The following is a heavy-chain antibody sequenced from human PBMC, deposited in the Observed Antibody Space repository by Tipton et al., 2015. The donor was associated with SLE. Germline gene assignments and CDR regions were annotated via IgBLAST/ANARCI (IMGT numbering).Heavy chain of an antibody. V-gene: IGHV3-23*01. Sequence: SLRLSCPASGFSFSNYAMNWVRQAPGKGLVWVSGISGSGGTTNYADSVKGRFTISRDNSNNTLYLQMNSLRAEDTAVYYCAKGRAYFDSWRRGTLVTVSS. CDR1: GFSFSNYA. CDR2: ISGSGGTT. J-gene: IGHJ4*02. CDR3: AKGRAYFDS.